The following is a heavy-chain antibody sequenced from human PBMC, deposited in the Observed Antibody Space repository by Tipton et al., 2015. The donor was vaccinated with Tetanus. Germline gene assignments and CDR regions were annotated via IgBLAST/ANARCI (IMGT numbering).Heavy chain of an antibody. J-gene: IGHJ4*02. V-gene: IGHV3-21*01. Sequence: SLRLSCSVSGFLFSSYTMNWVPQAPGRGLEWVSSISSTTSYIYYSDSVKGRFTISRDNAKNSLYLQMNSLTADDTAVYFCASGSSLDYWGQGTLVTVSS. CDR2: ISSTTSYI. CDR3: ASGSSLDY. CDR1: GFLFSSYT. D-gene: IGHD6-6*01.